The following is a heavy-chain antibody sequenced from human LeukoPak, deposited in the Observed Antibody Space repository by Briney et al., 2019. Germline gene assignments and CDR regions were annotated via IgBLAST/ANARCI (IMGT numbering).Heavy chain of an antibody. CDR2: ISGSGGRT. CDR1: GFTFSNDA. V-gene: IGHV3-23*01. J-gene: IGHJ4*02. CDR3: ANTDILTGYSDY. D-gene: IGHD3-9*01. Sequence: GGSLRLSCAASGFTFSNDAMSWVRQAPGKGLEWVSVISGSGGRTYYADSVKGRFTISRDSSNNTLYLQMDSLRADDTAVYYCANTDILTGYSDYWGQGTLVTVSS.